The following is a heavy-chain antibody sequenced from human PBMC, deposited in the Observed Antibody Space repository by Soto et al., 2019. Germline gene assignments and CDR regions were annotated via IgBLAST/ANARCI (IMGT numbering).Heavy chain of an antibody. Sequence: QVQLQQWGAGPLRPLETLSLTCGVSGGSFSGYYWAWIRQSPGKGLEWIGEINDRGSINYNRSLKSRVSISADTSKNHSSLNLRSVTAADTAVYYCARESHDILTGPPWVWYFDLWGRGTLVTVSS. CDR3: ARESHDILTGPPWVWYFDL. CDR2: INDRGSI. CDR1: GGSFSGYY. J-gene: IGHJ2*01. V-gene: IGHV4-34*01. D-gene: IGHD3-9*01.